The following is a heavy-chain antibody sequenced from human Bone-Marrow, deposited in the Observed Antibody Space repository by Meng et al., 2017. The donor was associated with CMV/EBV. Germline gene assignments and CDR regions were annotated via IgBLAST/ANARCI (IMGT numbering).Heavy chain of an antibody. J-gene: IGHJ6*02. CDR1: GFTFSSYG. CDR3: ARVVVPAAMGYFYYGMGV. CDR2: IRYDGSNK. D-gene: IGHD2-2*01. Sequence: RGSLRLPCAASGFTFSSYGMHWVRQAPGKGLEWVAFIRYDGSNKYYADSVKGRFTISRDNFKNTLYLQMNSLRAEDTAIYYCARVVVPAAMGYFYYGMGVCGQGTTVTVSS. V-gene: IGHV3-30*02.